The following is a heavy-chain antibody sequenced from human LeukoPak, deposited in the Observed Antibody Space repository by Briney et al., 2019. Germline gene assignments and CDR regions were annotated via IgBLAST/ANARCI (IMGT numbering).Heavy chain of an antibody. V-gene: IGHV3-48*03. J-gene: IGHJ4*02. CDR2: ISSSGGTI. CDR1: GFTFSGYE. Sequence: GGSLRLSCAASGFTFSGYEMNWVRQAPGKGLEWVSYISSSGGTIYYADSVKGRFTISRDNAKNSLYLQMNSLRAEDTAVYYCARGGSYWEYWGQGTLVTVSS. D-gene: IGHD1-26*01. CDR3: ARGGSYWEY.